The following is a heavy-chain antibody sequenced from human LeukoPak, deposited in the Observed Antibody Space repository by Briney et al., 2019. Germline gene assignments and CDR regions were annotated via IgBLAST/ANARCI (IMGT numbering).Heavy chain of an antibody. V-gene: IGHV3-21*01. CDR3: ARSGIAVAGIGAFDI. D-gene: IGHD6-19*01. Sequence: GGSLRLSFAASGFTFSSYSMNWVRQAPGRGLEWVSSISSSSSYIYYADSVKGRFTISRDNAKNSLYLQMNSLRAEDTAVYYCARSGIAVAGIGAFDIWGQGTMVTVSS. CDR1: GFTFSSYS. CDR2: ISSSSSYI. J-gene: IGHJ3*02.